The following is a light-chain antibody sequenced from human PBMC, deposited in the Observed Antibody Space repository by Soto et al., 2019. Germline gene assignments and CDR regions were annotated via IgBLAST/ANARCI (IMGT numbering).Light chain of an antibody. CDR1: SGHSSYA. Sequence: QSVLTQSPSASASLGASVKLTCTLSSGHSSYAIAWHQQQPEKGPRYLMKVNTDGSHNKGDGIPDRFSGSSSGAERYLTISSLQSEDEADYYCQTWGAGFSVVFGGGTTVTVL. CDR3: QTWGAGFSVV. V-gene: IGLV4-69*01. J-gene: IGLJ2*01. CDR2: VNTDGSH.